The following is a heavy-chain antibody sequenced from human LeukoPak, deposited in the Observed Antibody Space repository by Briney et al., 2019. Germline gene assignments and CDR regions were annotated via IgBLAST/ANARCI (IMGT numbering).Heavy chain of an antibody. CDR2: INHSGST. V-gene: IGHV4-39*07. CDR3: AKEKIRRGYGGYDHYYYYMDV. J-gene: IGHJ6*03. D-gene: IGHD5-12*01. Sequence: PSETLSLTCTVSGASISGSGYYWSWIRQPPGKGLEWIGEINHSGSTNYNPSLKSRVTISVDTSKNQFSLKLSSVTAADTAVYYCAKEKIRRGYGGYDHYYYYMDVWGKGTTVTISS. CDR1: GASISGSGYY.